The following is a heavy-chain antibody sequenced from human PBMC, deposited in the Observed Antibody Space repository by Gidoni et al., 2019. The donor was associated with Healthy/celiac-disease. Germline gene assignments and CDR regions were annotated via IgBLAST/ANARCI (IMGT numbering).Heavy chain of an antibody. CDR1: GYTFTSYD. J-gene: IGHJ4*02. D-gene: IGHD3-16*02. Sequence: QVQLVQSGAEVKKPGASVKVSCKASGYTFTSYDINWVRQATGQGLEWMGWMNPNSGNTGYAQKFQGRVTMTRNTSISTAYMELSSLRSEDTAVYYCARGGRYDYVWGSYRYTPHYYFDYWGQGTLVTVSS. V-gene: IGHV1-8*01. CDR3: ARGGRYDYVWGSYRYTPHYYFDY. CDR2: MNPNSGNT.